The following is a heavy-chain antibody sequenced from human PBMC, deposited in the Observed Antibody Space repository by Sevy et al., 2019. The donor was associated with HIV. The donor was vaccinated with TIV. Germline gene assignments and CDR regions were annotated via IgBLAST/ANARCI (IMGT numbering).Heavy chain of an antibody. V-gene: IGHV4-59*01. CDR1: GGSISSYY. Sequence: SETLSLTCTVSGGSISSYYCSWIRQPPGKGLEWIGYIYYSGSTNYNPSLKSRVTISVDTSKNQFSLRLSSVTAADTAVYYCARESDYYGSGSLFDYWGLGALVTVSS. J-gene: IGHJ4*02. CDR3: ARESDYYGSGSLFDY. CDR2: IYYSGST. D-gene: IGHD3-10*01.